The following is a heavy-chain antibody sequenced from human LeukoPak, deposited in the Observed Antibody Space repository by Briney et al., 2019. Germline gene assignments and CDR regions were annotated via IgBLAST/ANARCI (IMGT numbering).Heavy chain of an antibody. CDR3: AKDIRGGYSSSSFYLYYYYGMDV. CDR2: ISWNSGSI. D-gene: IGHD6-6*01. Sequence: PGRSLRLSCAASGFTFDDYAMHWVRQAPGKGLEWVSGISWNSGSIGYADSVKGRFTISRGNAKNSLYLQMNSLRAEDTALYYCAKDIRGGYSSSSFYLYYYYGMDVWGQGTTVTVSS. CDR1: GFTFDDYA. V-gene: IGHV3-9*01. J-gene: IGHJ6*02.